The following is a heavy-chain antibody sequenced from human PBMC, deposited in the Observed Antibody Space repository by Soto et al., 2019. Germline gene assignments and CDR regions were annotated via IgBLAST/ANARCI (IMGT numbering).Heavy chain of an antibody. J-gene: IGHJ4*02. D-gene: IGHD6-13*01. V-gene: IGHV5-51*01. CDR1: GYKVTSYW. CDR2: IYPGDSDT. Sequence: LGAAQKISGEGCGYKVTSYWMGWVRQKHGKGLEWMGIIYPGDSDTRYSPSFQGQVTISADKSISTAYLQWSSLKASDTAMYYCARHSVIAAAGTVAVAGLYFDYWGQGTLVTVSS. CDR3: ARHSVIAAAGTVAVAGLYFDY.